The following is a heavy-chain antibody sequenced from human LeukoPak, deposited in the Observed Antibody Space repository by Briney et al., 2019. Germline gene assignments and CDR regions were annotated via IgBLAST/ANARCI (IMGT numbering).Heavy chain of an antibody. CDR2: ISISGSDI. Sequence: GGSLRLSCVASGFSFSDFYMSWIRQSPGKGLEWVSYISISGSDIYYADSVKGRFTISRDNAKNSLYLQMDSLRPEDTVVYYCARESVEAATIDYWGQGTLVTVSS. CDR1: GFSFSDFY. V-gene: IGHV3-11*04. D-gene: IGHD5-24*01. J-gene: IGHJ4*02. CDR3: ARESVEAATIDY.